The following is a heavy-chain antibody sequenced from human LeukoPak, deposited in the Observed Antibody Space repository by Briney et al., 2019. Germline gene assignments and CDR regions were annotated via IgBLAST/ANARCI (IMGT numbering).Heavy chain of an antibody. CDR2: IYNSGTT. J-gene: IGHJ4*02. CDR1: GGSISSGGYS. CDR3: ARGIVGATLDY. Sequence: KPSETLSLTCVVSGGSISSGGYSWNWIRQPAGKGLEWIGYIYNSGTTSYNPSLKSRVTMSVDTSKNQFSLKLSSVTAADTAVYYCARGIVGATLDYWGQGTLVTVSS. D-gene: IGHD1-26*01. V-gene: IGHV4-30-4*07.